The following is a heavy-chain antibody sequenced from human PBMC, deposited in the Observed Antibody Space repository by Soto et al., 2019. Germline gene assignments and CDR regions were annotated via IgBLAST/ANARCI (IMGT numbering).Heavy chain of an antibody. CDR1: GGTFSSYA. D-gene: IGHD6-13*01. CDR3: AREGDYSSIKGRYFDY. V-gene: IGHV1-69*13. J-gene: IGHJ4*02. CDR2: IIPIFGTA. Sequence: SVKVSCKASGGTFSSYAISWVRQAPGQGLEWMGGIIPIFGTANYAQKFQGRVTITADESTSTAYMELSSLRSEDTAVYYCAREGDYSSIKGRYFDYWGQGTLVTVSS.